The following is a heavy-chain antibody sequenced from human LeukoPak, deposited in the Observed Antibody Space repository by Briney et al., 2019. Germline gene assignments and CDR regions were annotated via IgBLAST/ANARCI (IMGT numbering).Heavy chain of an antibody. J-gene: IGHJ3*02. CDR1: GFSFSGYA. D-gene: IGHD3-22*01. V-gene: IGHV3-23*01. CDR3: ARDLRYDSYGYYYTGAFDI. CDR2: ISGSAGST. Sequence: PGGSLRLSCAASGFSFSGYAMTWVRQAPGKGLEWVSTISGSAGSTYLADSVKGRFTISRDNSRNTLFLQMDSLRAEDTAVYYCARDLRYDSYGYYYTGAFDIWGQGTMVTVSS.